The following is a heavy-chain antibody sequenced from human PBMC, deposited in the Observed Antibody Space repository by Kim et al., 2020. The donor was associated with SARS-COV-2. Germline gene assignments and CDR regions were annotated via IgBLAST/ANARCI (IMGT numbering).Heavy chain of an antibody. CDR3: ARIAAAGDAYFDY. V-gene: IGHV1-18*01. D-gene: IGHD6-13*01. J-gene: IGHJ4*02. Sequence: YAQKLQGRVTMTTDTSTSTAYRELRSLRSDDTAVYYCARIAAAGDAYFDYWGQGTLVTVSS.